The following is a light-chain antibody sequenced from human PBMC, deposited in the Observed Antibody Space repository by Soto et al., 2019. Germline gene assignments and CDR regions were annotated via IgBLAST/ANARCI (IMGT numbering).Light chain of an antibody. CDR2: GAS. J-gene: IGKJ4*01. V-gene: IGKV3-20*01. Sequence: EIVLTQSPGTLSLSPGERATLSCRASQKVYNNYLAWYQQKPGQAPRLLINGASSRATGIPDRFSGSGSGTDLTRTISRLEPEDFAVYYCQQYGSSPPPFGGGTKVAIQ. CDR1: QKVYNNY. CDR3: QQYGSSPPP.